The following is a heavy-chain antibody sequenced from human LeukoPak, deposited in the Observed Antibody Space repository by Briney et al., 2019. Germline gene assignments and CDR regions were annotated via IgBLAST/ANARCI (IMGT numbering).Heavy chain of an antibody. D-gene: IGHD3-10*01. CDR1: GFTFSSYY. V-gene: IGHV3-7*01. J-gene: IGHJ4*02. CDR2: IKQDGSET. CDR3: ARDPQGSEYSHFDS. Sequence: PGGSLRLSCAGFGFTFSSYYMSWVRQAPGKGLEWVANIKQDGSETHYVDSVKGRFTISRDNAKTSLYLQMNSLRAEDTAVYYCARDPQGSEYSHFDSWGQGTLVTVSS.